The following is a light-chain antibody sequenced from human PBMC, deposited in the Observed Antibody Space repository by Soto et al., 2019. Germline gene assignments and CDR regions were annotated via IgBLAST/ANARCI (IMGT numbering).Light chain of an antibody. CDR2: DVS. V-gene: IGLV2-14*01. J-gene: IGLJ1*01. Sequence: QPASVSGSPGQSITISCTGTSSDVGGYNYVSWYQQHPGKAPKFMIYDVSNRPSGVSNRFSGSKSGNTASLTISGLQAEDEADYYCCSYTTSNTRQIVFGTGTKVTVL. CDR3: CSYTTSNTRQIV. CDR1: SSDVGGYNY.